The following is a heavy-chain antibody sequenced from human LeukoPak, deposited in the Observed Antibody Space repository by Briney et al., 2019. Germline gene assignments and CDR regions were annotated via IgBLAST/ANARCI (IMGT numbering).Heavy chain of an antibody. V-gene: IGHV3-15*01. J-gene: IGHJ6*02. CDR3: TTDCSSISCYTLGLGFKRVYYYYGMDV. Sequence: GGSLRLSCAASGFTFSNAWMSWVRQAPGKGLEWVGRIKSKTDGGTTDYAAPVKGRFTISRDDSKNTLYLQMNSLKTEDTAVYYCTTDCSSISCYTLGLGFKRVYYYYGMDVWGQGTTVTVSS. CDR2: IKSKTDGGTT. D-gene: IGHD2-2*02. CDR1: GFTFSNAW.